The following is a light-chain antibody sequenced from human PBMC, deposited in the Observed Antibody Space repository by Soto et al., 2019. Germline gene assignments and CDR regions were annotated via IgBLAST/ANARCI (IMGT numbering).Light chain of an antibody. Sequence: QSALTQPASVSGSPGQSITISCTGTGSGVGGFNSVSWYQQHPGKAPKVMIHDVSNRPSGVSNRYSGSKFDTTASLTISGRQAEDEDDYSCSSYTSSSTLVFGGGTKLTVL. CDR3: SSYTSSSTLV. CDR1: GSGVGGFNS. V-gene: IGLV2-14*01. J-gene: IGLJ3*02. CDR2: DVS.